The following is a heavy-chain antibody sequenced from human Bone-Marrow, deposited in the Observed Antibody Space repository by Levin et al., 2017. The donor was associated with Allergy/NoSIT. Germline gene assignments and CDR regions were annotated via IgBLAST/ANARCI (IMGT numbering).Heavy chain of an antibody. V-gene: IGHV3-20*04. J-gene: IGHJ6*02. D-gene: IGHD2-2*01. CDR3: ASATLPFSPSSYFGLDV. CDR1: GFTFTDYG. CDR2: ISWNGYTV. Sequence: GGSLRLSCAVSGFTFTDYGMSWVRQAPGKGLEWVSSISWNGYTVGYADSVKGRCTISRDDANYSLQLEMNRSRAEETASYFCASATLPFSPSSYFGLDVWGQGTTVTVSS.